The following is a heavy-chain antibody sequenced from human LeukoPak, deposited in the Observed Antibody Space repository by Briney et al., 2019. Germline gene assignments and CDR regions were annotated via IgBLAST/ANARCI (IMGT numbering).Heavy chain of an antibody. J-gene: IGHJ6*03. CDR2: ISGSGGST. CDR1: GFTFSSYA. CDR3: AKGDGDPYYYYYYMDV. Sequence: GGSLRLSCAASGFTFSSYAMSWVRQAPGKGLEWVSAISGSGGSTYYADSVKGRFTISRDNSKNTLYLQMNSLRAEDTAVYYCAKGDGDPYYYYYYMDVWGKGTTVTISS. V-gene: IGHV3-23*01. D-gene: IGHD4-17*01.